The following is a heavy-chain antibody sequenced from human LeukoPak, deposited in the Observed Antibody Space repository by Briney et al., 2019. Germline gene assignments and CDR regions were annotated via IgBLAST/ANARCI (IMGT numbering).Heavy chain of an antibody. J-gene: IGHJ4*02. CDR1: GGAIISDNFY. Sequence: PSETLSLTCTVSGGAIISDNFYWGWVRQPPGKGLEWVGSINYSGTTYYNPSLRSRVSISVDTSRTQVFLRLNSVTAADTAVYYCGRLFDSWGQGILVTVSS. V-gene: IGHV4-39*01. CDR2: INYSGTT. CDR3: GRLFDS.